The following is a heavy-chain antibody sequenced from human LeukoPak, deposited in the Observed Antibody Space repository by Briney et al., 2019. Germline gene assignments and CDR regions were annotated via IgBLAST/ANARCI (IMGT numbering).Heavy chain of an antibody. Sequence: GASVKVSCKVSGYTLTELSMHWVRQAPGKGLEWMGGFDPEDGETIYAQKFQGRVTMTEDTSTDTAYMELSSLRSEDTAVYYCATDKRDDSSGHLSTKGVYWGQGTLVTVSS. J-gene: IGHJ4*02. CDR3: ATDKRDDSSGHLSTKGVY. CDR2: FDPEDGET. V-gene: IGHV1-24*01. CDR1: GYTLTELS. D-gene: IGHD3-22*01.